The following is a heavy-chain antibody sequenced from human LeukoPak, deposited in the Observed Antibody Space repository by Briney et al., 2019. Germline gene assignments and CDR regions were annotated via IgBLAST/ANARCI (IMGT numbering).Heavy chain of an antibody. CDR2: ITGSSSTL. Sequence: GGSLRLSCAASEFTFSSYAMNWVRQAPGKGLEWISYITGSSSTLYYADSVKGRFTISRDNAKNSLFLQMNTLRAEDTAVYYCARDPPYYDSSGYYYDYWGQGTLVTVSS. CDR3: ARDPPYYDSSGYYYDY. CDR1: EFTFSSYA. D-gene: IGHD3-22*01. V-gene: IGHV3-48*03. J-gene: IGHJ4*02.